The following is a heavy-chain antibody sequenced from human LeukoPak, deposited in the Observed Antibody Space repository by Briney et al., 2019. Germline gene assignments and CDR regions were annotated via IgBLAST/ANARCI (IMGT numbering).Heavy chain of an antibody. CDR2: IYTSGST. J-gene: IGHJ4*02. Sequence: SETLSLTCTVSGGSISGYYWSWIRQPAGKGLEWIGRIYTSGSTNYNPSLKSRVTMSVDTSKNQFSLKLSSVTAADTAVYYCASGLYSSSWYYFDYWGQGTLVTVSS. V-gene: IGHV4-4*07. CDR1: GGSISGYY. CDR3: ASGLYSSSWYYFDY. D-gene: IGHD6-13*01.